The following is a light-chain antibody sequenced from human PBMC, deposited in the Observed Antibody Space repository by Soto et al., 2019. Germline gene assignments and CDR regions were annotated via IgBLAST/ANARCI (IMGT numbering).Light chain of an antibody. CDR1: QSLLHSNGYNY. CDR3: MQALQTPLFT. J-gene: IGKJ3*01. V-gene: IGKV2-28*01. Sequence: DIVMTQSPLSLPVTPGEPASISCRSSQSLLHSNGYNYLDWYLQKPGQSPQLLIYLGSNRASGVPDRFSGSGSGTYLTLKISRVEAEDVGVYYCMQALQTPLFTFGPGTQVDIK. CDR2: LGS.